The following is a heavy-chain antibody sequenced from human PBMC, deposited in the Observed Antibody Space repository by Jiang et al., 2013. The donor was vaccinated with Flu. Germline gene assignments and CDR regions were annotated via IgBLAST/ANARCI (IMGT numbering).Heavy chain of an antibody. D-gene: IGHD4/OR15-4a*01. CDR3: ARDAAMVTTIWYYFDY. V-gene: IGHV1-3*01. Sequence: FQGRVTITRDTSASSAYMEVSSLRSEDTAVYYCARDAAMVTTIWYYFDYWGQGTLVTVSS. J-gene: IGHJ4*02.